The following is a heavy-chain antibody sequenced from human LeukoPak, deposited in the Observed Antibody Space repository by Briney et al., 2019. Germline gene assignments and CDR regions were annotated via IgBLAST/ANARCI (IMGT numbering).Heavy chain of an antibody. CDR2: ISWYGCST. D-gene: IGHD3-22*01. CDR1: GFTFDDYA. CDR3: AKDRAPSYYYDSSGYYGALDY. J-gene: IGHJ4*02. Sequence: GGSLRLSCAASGFTFDDYAMHWVRQAPGKGLEWVSLISWYGCSTYYADSVKCRFTISQDNSKNSMYLQMNSLRSKHTALYYCAKDRAPSYYYDSSGYYGALDYWGQGTLVTVSS. V-gene: IGHV3-43D*03.